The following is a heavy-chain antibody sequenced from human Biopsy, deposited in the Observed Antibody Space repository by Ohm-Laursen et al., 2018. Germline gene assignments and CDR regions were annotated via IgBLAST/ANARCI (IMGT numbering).Heavy chain of an antibody. V-gene: IGHV1-8*01. D-gene: IGHD1-7*01. Sequence: ASVKVSCKASGYTFTSYDITWVRQASGQGPEWIGWLNPASGNSNFGQKFRGRVTVTSDTSISAAYMELSGLTSDDTATYYCGRAVRNQLLTDPWGQGTLVTVTS. CDR3: GRAVRNQLLTDP. CDR2: LNPASGNS. J-gene: IGHJ5*02. CDR1: GYTFTSYD.